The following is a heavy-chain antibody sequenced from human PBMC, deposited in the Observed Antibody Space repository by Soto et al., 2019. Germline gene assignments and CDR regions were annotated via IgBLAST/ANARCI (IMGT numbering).Heavy chain of an antibody. CDR2: TYANGIT. J-gene: IGHJ4*02. D-gene: IGHD3-22*01. CDR3: ARTYDSNGYANEFDS. V-gene: IGHV4-4*09. CDR1: GRSITSYY. Sequence: QVVLQESGPGLVKPSETLALTCSVSGRSITSYYWSWVRQPPGKGLVWIGYTYANGITSQNPSLKSRVTMSADTSQNQFSLKLTSVTGADTAVYDCARTYDSNGYANEFDSWGKGILVTVTS.